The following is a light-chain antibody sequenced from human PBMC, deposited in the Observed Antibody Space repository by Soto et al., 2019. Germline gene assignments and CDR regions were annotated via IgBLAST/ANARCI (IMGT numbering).Light chain of an antibody. J-gene: IGLJ1*01. Sequence: QSVLTHTASVSGSPGKSITISCTGTSSDVGGYNYVSWYQHHPGKAPKLMIFDVSNRPSGVSNRFSGSKSGNTASLTISELQPEDEADYYCSSYTTSNTRQIVFGTGTRSPS. CDR2: DVS. CDR3: SSYTTSNTRQIV. V-gene: IGLV2-14*03. CDR1: SSDVGGYNY.